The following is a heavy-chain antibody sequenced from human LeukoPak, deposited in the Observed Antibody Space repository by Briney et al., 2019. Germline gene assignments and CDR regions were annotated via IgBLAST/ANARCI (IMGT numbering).Heavy chain of an antibody. V-gene: IGHV5-51*01. D-gene: IGHD3-10*01. Sequence: GEALQISCKGSGDNFLNYWIGWGRRMPGKGVEDRGIIYPGDSDSRYSPSFQGHVTLSVDTSISTVFLQWSSLKASDTAIFYCARRRGVSASSFDIWGQGTMVTVSS. CDR1: GDNFLNYW. CDR3: ARRRGVSASSFDI. CDR2: IYPGDSDS. J-gene: IGHJ3*02.